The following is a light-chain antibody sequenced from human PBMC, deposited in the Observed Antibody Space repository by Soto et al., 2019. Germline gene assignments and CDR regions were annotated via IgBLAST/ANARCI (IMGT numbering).Light chain of an antibody. Sequence: QSALTQPPSASGSPGQSVTISCTGTSSDVGEYNSVSWYQQHPGKAPKLIIYDVSKRPSGVPDRFSGSKSGNTASLTVSGLQAEDEADYCCRSYAGSKEVFGSGTKVTVL. V-gene: IGLV2-8*01. CDR1: SSDVGEYNS. CDR3: RSYAGSKEV. CDR2: DVS. J-gene: IGLJ1*01.